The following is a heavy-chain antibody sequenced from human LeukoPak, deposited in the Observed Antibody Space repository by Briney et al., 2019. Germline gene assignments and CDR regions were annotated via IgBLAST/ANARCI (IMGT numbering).Heavy chain of an antibody. CDR1: GGSISSYY. J-gene: IGHJ6*03. CDR2: IYYSGST. D-gene: IGHD3-22*01. CDR3: ARRYRSRDSSGPGPVYYYYYMDV. V-gene: IGHV4-59*01. Sequence: SETLSLTCTVSGGSISSYYWSWIRQPPGKGLEWIGYIYYSGSTNYNPSLKSRVTISVDTSKNQFSLKLSSVTAADTAVYYCARRYRSRDSSGPGPVYYYYYMDVWGKGTTVTTSS.